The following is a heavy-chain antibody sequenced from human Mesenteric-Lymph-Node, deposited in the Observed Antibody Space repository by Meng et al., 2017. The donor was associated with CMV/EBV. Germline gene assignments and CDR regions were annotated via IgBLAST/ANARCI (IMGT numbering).Heavy chain of an antibody. J-gene: IGHJ3*01. CDR1: GDSMTDYY. V-gene: IGHV4-59*01. CDR3: ARGRVRSNLGGLIVVRDDALDV. Sequence: SETLSLTCSVSGDSMTDYYWNWIRQPPGKGLEWMAFTSNSGSTDYNPSLKSRATISVDTSKNQVSLKMTSVTAADTAVYYCARGRVRSNLGGLIVVRDDALDVWGQGTMVTVSS. CDR2: TSNSGST. D-gene: IGHD3-16*02.